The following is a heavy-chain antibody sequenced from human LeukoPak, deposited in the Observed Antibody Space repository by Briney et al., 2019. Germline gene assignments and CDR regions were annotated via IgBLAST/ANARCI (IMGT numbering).Heavy chain of an antibody. Sequence: GGSLRLSCAASGFTFSSYAMGWVRQAPGKGLEWVSAISGSGGSTYYADSVKGRFTISRDNSKNTLYLQMNSLRAEDTAVYYCAKDLSRIVVGDAFDIWGQGTMVTVSS. V-gene: IGHV3-23*01. CDR3: AKDLSRIVVGDAFDI. J-gene: IGHJ3*02. D-gene: IGHD3-22*01. CDR1: GFTFSSYA. CDR2: ISGSGGST.